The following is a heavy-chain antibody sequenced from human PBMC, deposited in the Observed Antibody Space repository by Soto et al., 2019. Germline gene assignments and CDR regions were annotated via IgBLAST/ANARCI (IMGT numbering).Heavy chain of an antibody. D-gene: IGHD3-9*01. J-gene: IGHJ4*02. CDR3: AKDRQPDGIWTFDY. CDR2: IWCDGSNK. Sequence: GGSLRLSCAASGFTFSSYGMHWVRQAPGKGLEWVAVIWCDGSNKYYADSVKGRFTISRDNSKNTLYLQMNSLRAEDTAIYYWAKDRQPDGIWTFDYWGRGTLVTVSS. CDR1: GFTFSSYG. V-gene: IGHV3-33*06.